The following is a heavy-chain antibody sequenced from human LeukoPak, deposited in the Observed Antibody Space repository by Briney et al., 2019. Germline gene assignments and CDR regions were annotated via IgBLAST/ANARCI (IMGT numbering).Heavy chain of an antibody. D-gene: IGHD3-10*02. CDR2: ISSSGSTI. CDR3: AELGITMIGGV. Sequence: GGSLRLSCAASGFTFNTYEMNWVRQAPGKGLEWVSYISSSGSTIYYADSVKGRFTISRDNAKNSLYLQMNSLRAEDTAVYYCAELGITMIGGVWGKGTTVTISS. J-gene: IGHJ6*04. V-gene: IGHV3-48*03. CDR1: GFTFNTYE.